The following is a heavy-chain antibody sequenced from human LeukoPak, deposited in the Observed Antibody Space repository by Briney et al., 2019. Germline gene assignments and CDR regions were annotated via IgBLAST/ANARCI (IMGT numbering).Heavy chain of an antibody. J-gene: IGHJ4*02. V-gene: IGHV3-21*01. CDR2: ISSSSSYI. CDR1: GFTFSSYS. Sequence: KAGGSLRLSCAASGFTFSSYSMNWVRQAPGKGLEWVSSISSSSSYIYYADSVKGRFTISRDNAKNSLYLQMNSLRAEDTAVYYCARVRIQPGNEFDYWGQGTLVTVSS. CDR3: ARVRIQPGNEFDY. D-gene: IGHD5-18*01.